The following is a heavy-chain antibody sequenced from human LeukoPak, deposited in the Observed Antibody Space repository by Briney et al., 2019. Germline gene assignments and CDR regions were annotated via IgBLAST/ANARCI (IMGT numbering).Heavy chain of an antibody. CDR2: IYTSGST. D-gene: IGHD3-10*01. J-gene: IGHJ4*02. CDR3: ARVGYYGVVRLFDY. CDR1: GGSISSGSYY. Sequence: PSEXLSLTCTVSGGSISSGSYYWRWLRQPAGRGVEWIGRIYTSGSTNYNPSLKSRVTISVYTSKNQFSLKLISVTAADTAVYYCARVGYYGVVRLFDYWGQGTLVTVSS. V-gene: IGHV4-61*02.